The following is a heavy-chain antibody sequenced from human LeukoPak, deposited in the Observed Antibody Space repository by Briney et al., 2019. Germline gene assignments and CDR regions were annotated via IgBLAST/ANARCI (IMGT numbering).Heavy chain of an antibody. Sequence: SETLSLTCTVSGGSISSHSWRWIRQPPGKGLEWIGYIYYSGSTNYNPSLKSRVTISVDTSKNQFSLKLSSVTAADTAVYYCARTSYDYVWGSYRYMNWFDPWGQGTLVTVSS. J-gene: IGHJ5*02. V-gene: IGHV4-59*11. D-gene: IGHD3-16*02. CDR1: GGSISSHS. CDR2: IYYSGST. CDR3: ARTSYDYVWGSYRYMNWFDP.